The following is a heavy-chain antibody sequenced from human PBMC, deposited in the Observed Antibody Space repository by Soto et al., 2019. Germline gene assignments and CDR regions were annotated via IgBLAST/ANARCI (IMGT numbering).Heavy chain of an antibody. CDR3: ARDVGSGTPMPYYYYYYGMDV. CDR2: IYYSGST. Sequence: MRQPPGKGLEWIGYIYYSGSTNYNPSLKSRVTISVDTSKNQFSLKLSSVTAADTAVYYCARDVGSGTPMPYYYYYYGMDVWGQGTTVTVSS. V-gene: IGHV4-59*01. J-gene: IGHJ6*02. D-gene: IGHD3-10*01.